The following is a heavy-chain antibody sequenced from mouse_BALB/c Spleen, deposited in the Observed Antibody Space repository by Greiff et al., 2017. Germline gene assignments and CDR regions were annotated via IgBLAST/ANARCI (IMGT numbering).Heavy chain of an antibody. V-gene: IGHV14-3*02. CDR2: IDPANGNT. CDR3: APYYGSALDY. CDR1: GFNIKDTY. J-gene: IGHJ2*01. Sequence: EVQLQQSGAELVKPGASVKLSCTASGFNIKDTYMHWVKQRPEQGLEWIGRIDPANGNTKYDPKFQGKATITADTSSNTAYLQLSSLTSEDTAVYYCAPYYGSALDYWGQGTTLTVSS. D-gene: IGHD1-1*01.